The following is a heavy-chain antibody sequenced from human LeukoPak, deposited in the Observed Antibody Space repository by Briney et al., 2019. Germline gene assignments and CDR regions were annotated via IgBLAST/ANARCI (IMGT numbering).Heavy chain of an antibody. CDR3: AKRGGMYPAHYFDY. J-gene: IGHJ4*02. CDR2: IHYDGSNK. V-gene: IGHV3-30*02. CDR1: RFTFSSYG. D-gene: IGHD3-16*01. Sequence: GGSLRLSCAASRFTFSSYGMHWVRQAPGKGLEWVSFIHYDGSNKYYADSVKGRFTISRDNSKNTLYLQIISLRVEDTAVYYCAKRGGMYPAHYFDYWGQGTLVTVSS.